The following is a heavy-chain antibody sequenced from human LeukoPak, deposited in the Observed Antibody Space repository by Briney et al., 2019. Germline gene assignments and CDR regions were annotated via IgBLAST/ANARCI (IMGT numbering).Heavy chain of an antibody. D-gene: IGHD3-10*01. Sequence: GGSLRLSCAASGFSFSDFYMSWIRQAPGKGLEWVSYISGSGSTIYYADSVKGRFTISRDNAKKSLHLQINSLRADDTAVYFCARDRRGRSGTMTDHWGQGTLVTVSS. CDR2: ISGSGSTI. CDR3: ARDRRGRSGTMTDH. J-gene: IGHJ4*02. CDR1: GFSFSDFY. V-gene: IGHV3-11*01.